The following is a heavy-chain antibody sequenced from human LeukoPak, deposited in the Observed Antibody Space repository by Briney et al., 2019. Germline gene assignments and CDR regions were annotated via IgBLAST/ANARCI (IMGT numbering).Heavy chain of an antibody. J-gene: IGHJ4*02. CDR3: ARDPTEYYYDSSGYYDD. Sequence: GGSLRLSCAASGFTFSDYYMSWIRQAPGKGLEWVSYISSSGSTIYCADSVKGRFTISRDNAKNSLYLQMNSLRAEDTAVYYCARDPTEYYYDSSGYYDDWGQGTLVTVSS. CDR2: ISSSGSTI. D-gene: IGHD3-22*01. V-gene: IGHV3-11*01. CDR1: GFTFSDYY.